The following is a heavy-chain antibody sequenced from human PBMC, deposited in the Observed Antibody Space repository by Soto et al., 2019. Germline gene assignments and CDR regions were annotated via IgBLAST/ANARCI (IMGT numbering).Heavy chain of an antibody. CDR2: ISTYSGKA. D-gene: IGHD1-1*01. Sequence: QAQLLQSGGAVKKPGASVKFSCKASGYTFGSFGITWVRQSPGQGLEWMGWISTYSGKATYAEKFQDRVTMTTDSSTCTVYMELRSLASDDTARYYCARGLTSTPHDLWGQGTLVTVSS. J-gene: IGHJ4*02. CDR3: ARGLTSTPHDL. V-gene: IGHV1-18*04. CDR1: GYTFGSFG.